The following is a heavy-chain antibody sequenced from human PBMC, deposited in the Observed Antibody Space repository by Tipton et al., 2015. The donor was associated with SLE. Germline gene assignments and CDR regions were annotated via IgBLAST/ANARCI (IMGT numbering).Heavy chain of an antibody. J-gene: IGHJ6*03. CDR2: ISSCSSYI. CDR1: GFTFSTYN. CDR3: ARGGYYYDSSGYYNYMDV. Sequence: SLRLSCAASGFTFSTYNMNWVRQAPGKGLEWVSSISSCSSYIYYADSVKGRFTISRDNAKNSLYLQMNSLRVEDTAVYYCARGGYYYDSSGYYNYMDVWGKGTTVTVSS. V-gene: IGHV3-21*01. D-gene: IGHD3-22*01.